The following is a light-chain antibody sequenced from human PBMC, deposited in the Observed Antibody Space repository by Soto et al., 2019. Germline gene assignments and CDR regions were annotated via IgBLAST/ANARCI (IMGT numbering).Light chain of an antibody. CDR1: QSVTSIN. Sequence: EFVLTQSPGTLSLSPGERATLSCRASQSVTSINLAWYQQKPGQAPRPLIYGASIRATGVPDRFSGSGSGTDFTLTISRLEPEDFAVYYCQQYCDSLPVTFGPGTKVEIK. CDR3: QQYCDSLPVT. V-gene: IGKV3-20*01. CDR2: GAS. J-gene: IGKJ3*01.